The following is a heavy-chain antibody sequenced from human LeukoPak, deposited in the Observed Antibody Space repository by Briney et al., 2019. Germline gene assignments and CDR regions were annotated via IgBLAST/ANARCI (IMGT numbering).Heavy chain of an antibody. CDR1: GFTFSSYA. D-gene: IGHD5-24*01. Sequence: PGGSLRLSCAASGFTFSSYAMHWVRQAPGKGLEYVSAISSNGGSTYYANSVKGRFTISRDNSKNTLYLQMGSLRAEDMAVYYCALVGRDGYNYYYWGQGTLVTVSS. CDR3: ALVGRDGYNYYY. V-gene: IGHV3-64*01. J-gene: IGHJ4*02. CDR2: ISSNGGST.